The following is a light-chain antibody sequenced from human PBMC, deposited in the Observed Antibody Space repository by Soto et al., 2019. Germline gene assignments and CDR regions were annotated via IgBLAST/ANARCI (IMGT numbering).Light chain of an antibody. CDR1: SSNIGSHY. Sequence: QSVLTQPPSASGTPGQRVTISCSGSSSNIGSHYVFWFQQLPGTAPKLLFYRNNQRPSGVPDRFSGSKSGTSASLAISGLLSEDEADYYCAAWDDSLSGWVFGGGTKLTVL. CDR3: AAWDDSLSGWV. CDR2: RNN. J-gene: IGLJ3*02. V-gene: IGLV1-47*01.